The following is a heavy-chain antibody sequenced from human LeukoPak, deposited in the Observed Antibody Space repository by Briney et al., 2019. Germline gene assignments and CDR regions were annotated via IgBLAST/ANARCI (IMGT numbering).Heavy chain of an antibody. CDR2: IIGSGGST. CDR3: ARGLMGAAGGYYFDY. CDR1: GYTFSSSA. D-gene: IGHD2-8*01. J-gene: IGHJ4*02. Sequence: GGSLRLSCAASGYTFSSSAMSWVRQAPGKGQERVSAIIGSGGSTYYADSVKCRFTISRDNSKNTLYLQMNSLRAEDTAVYYCARGLMGAAGGYYFDYWGQGTLVTVSS. V-gene: IGHV3-23*01.